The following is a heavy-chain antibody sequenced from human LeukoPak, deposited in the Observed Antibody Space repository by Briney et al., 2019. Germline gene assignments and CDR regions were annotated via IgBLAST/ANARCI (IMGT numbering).Heavy chain of an antibody. CDR3: AIETELGFDY. D-gene: IGHD7-27*01. CDR2: ISGNGETT. J-gene: IGHJ4*02. Sequence: GGSLRLSCAASGFXFSSYAMTWVRQAPGKGPEWVSVISGNGETTYYAGSVQGRFTISRDNSKNTLYLQLNSLRAEDTAVYYCAIETELGFDYWGQGTLVTVSS. V-gene: IGHV3-23*01. CDR1: GFXFSSYA.